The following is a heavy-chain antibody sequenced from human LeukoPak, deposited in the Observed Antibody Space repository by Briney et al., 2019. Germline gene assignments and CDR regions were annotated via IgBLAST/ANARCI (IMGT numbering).Heavy chain of an antibody. V-gene: IGHV4-4*02. D-gene: IGHD6-13*01. CDR3: ARHGSWYYFDY. CDR1: GGSISSSNW. CDR2: IYHSGST. J-gene: IGHJ4*02. Sequence: SSGTLSLTCAVSGGSISSSNWWSWVRQPPGKGLEWIGEIYHSGSTYYNPSLKSRVTISVDTSKNQFSLKLSSVTAADTAVYYCARHGSWYYFDYWGQGTLVTVSS.